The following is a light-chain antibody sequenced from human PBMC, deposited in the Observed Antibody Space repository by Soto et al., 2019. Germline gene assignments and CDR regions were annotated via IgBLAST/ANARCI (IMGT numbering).Light chain of an antibody. J-gene: IGLJ3*02. CDR3: GSHTTNSIGV. Sequence: QSVPTQPASVSGSPGQSITISCTGTSNDIGDYKYVSWYQQHPGKVPKLIIYEVSNRPSGVSNRFSGSKSGNTASLTISGLQAEDEADYFCGSHTTNSIGVFGGGTKVTVL. CDR2: EVS. V-gene: IGLV2-14*01. CDR1: SNDIGDYKY.